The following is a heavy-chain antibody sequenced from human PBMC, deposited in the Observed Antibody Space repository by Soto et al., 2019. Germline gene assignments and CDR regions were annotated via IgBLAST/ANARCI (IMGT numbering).Heavy chain of an antibody. J-gene: IGHJ5*02. CDR1: GGSITSSSHF. D-gene: IGHD6-25*01. Sequence: RSETLSLTCTASGGSITSSSHFWGWVRQPPGKGLEWIGTIYFTGNTYYTPSLKSRLTMSIDTSKNELSLRLNSVTAADTAVYYCAGQTFTIAAASYGRSNWFDPWGPGTLVTVSS. CDR3: AGQTFTIAAASYGRSNWFDP. V-gene: IGHV4-39*01. CDR2: IYFTGNT.